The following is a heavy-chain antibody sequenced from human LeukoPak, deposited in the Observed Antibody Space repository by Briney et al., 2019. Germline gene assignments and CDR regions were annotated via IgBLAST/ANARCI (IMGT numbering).Heavy chain of an antibody. CDR3: AKSLIRSGYDWSNFDY. V-gene: IGHV3-9*01. D-gene: IGHD5-12*01. CDR2: ISWNSGSI. CDR1: GFTVSSNY. J-gene: IGHJ4*02. Sequence: GGSLRLSCAASGFTVSSNYMSWVRQAPGKGLEWVSGISWNSGSIGYADSVKGRFTISRDNAKNSLYNSLRAEDTALYYCAKSLIRSGYDWSNFDYWGQGTLVTVSS.